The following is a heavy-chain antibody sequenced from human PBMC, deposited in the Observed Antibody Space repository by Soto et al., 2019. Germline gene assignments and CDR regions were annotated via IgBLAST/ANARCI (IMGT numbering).Heavy chain of an antibody. CDR3: AKILTGYYYYFDY. CDR2: INPNSGGT. J-gene: IGHJ4*02. CDR1: GYTFTGYY. Sequence: ASVKVSCKASGYTFTGYYMHWVRQAPGQGLEWMGWINPNSGGTNYAQKFQGRVTMTRDTSISTAYMELSRLRSDDTAVYYCAKILTGYYYYFDYWGQGTQVTVSS. D-gene: IGHD3-9*01. V-gene: IGHV1-2*02.